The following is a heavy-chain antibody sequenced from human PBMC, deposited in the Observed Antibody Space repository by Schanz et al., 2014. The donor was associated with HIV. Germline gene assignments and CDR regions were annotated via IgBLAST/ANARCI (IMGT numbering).Heavy chain of an antibody. CDR2: ISYDGSRK. J-gene: IGHJ4*02. V-gene: IGHV3-30*18. CDR1: GFPFNSYG. Sequence: QVQLVESGGGVVQPGRSLKLSCVASGFPFNSYGMHWVRQAPGKGLEWVAVISYDGSRKHFADSVKGRFTISRDNSKNTLYLQMNSLRAEDTAVYYCAKVVRFAMVTAPYYFDSWGQGTLVTVSS. CDR3: AKVVRFAMVTAPYYFDS. D-gene: IGHD2-15*01.